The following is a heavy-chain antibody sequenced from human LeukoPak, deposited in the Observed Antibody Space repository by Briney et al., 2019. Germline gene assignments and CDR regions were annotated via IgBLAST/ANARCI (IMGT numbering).Heavy chain of an antibody. D-gene: IGHD6-19*01. CDR2: ISGSGGST. V-gene: IGHV3-23*01. CDR1: GFTFSSYS. J-gene: IGHJ3*02. CDR3: AKGAEGSSGWWAFDI. Sequence: GESLRLSCAASGFTFSSYSRNWVRQPPGKGLEWVSAISGSGGSTYYADSVKGRFTISRENSKNTLYLQMNSLRAEDTAVYYCAKGAEGSSGWWAFDIWGQGTMVTVSS.